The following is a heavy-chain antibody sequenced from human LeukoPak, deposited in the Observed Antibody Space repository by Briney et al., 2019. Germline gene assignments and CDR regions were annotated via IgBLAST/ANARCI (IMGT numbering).Heavy chain of an antibody. Sequence: PGGSLRLSCGASGFTFSSYGMHWVRQAPGKGLEWVAVISYDGSNKYYADSVKGRFTISRDNSKNTLYLQMNSLRAEDTAVYYCANDYVPLAASENSPWFDPWGQGTLVTVSS. J-gene: IGHJ5*02. V-gene: IGHV3-30*18. CDR1: GFTFSSYG. D-gene: IGHD2-15*01. CDR2: ISYDGSNK. CDR3: ANDYVPLAASENSPWFDP.